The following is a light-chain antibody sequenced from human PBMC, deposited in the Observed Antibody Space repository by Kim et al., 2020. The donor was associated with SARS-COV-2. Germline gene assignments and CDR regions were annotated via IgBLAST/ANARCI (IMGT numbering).Light chain of an antibody. CDR2: GAS. Sequence: EIVLTQSPGTLSLSPGERATLSCRASQSVSSSYLAWYQQKPGQAPRLLIYGASSRATGIPDRFSGSGSGTDFTLTISRLEPEDFAVYYCQKYSSSPLTFGGGTKLEI. CDR3: QKYSSSPLT. J-gene: IGKJ4*01. CDR1: QSVSSSY. V-gene: IGKV3-20*01.